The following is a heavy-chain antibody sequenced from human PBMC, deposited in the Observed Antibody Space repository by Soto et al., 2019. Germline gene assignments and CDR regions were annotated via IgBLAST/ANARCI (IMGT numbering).Heavy chain of an antibody. D-gene: IGHD4-17*01. CDR1: GGSISSGGYY. V-gene: IGHV4-31*03. CDR2: IYYSGST. CDR3: AIKGYPLTTSTFHP. Sequence: SETLSLTCTVSGGSISSGGYYWSWIRQHPGKGLEWIGYIYYSGSTYYNPSLKSRVTISVDTSKNQFSLKLSSVTAADTAVYYCAIKGYPLTTSTFHPWCQGTLVTVFS. J-gene: IGHJ5*02.